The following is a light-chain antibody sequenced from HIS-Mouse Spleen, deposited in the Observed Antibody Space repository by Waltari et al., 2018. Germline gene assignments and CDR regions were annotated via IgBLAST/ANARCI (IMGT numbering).Light chain of an antibody. CDR2: EVS. J-gene: IGLJ1*01. CDR3: SSYAGSNNLGV. Sequence: QSALTQPPSASGSPGQSVTISCTGTSSDVGGYNSVSWYQQHPGKAPKLMIYEVSKRPSGVPDRFSGYKSGNTASLTVSGLQAEDEADYYCSSYAGSNNLGVFGTGTKVTVL. CDR1: SSDVGGYNS. V-gene: IGLV2-8*01.